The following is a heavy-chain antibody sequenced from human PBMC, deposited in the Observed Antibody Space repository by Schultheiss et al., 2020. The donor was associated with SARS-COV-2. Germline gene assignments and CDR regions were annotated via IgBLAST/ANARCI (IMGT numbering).Heavy chain of an antibody. V-gene: IGHV4-4*02. CDR3: ARRAVAGTVDY. CDR1: GGSISISNW. CDR2: IYHSGST. D-gene: IGHD6-19*01. J-gene: IGHJ4*02. Sequence: SETLSLTCAVSGGSISISNWWSWVRQPPGKGLEWIGEIYHSGSTNYNPSLKSRVTISVDTSKNQFSLKLSSVTAADTAVYYCARRAVAGTVDYWGQGTLVTVSS.